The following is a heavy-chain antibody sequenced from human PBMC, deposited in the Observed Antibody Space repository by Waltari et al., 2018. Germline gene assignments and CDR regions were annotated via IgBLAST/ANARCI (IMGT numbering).Heavy chain of an antibody. CDR2: IGKDGGGK. CDR3: ARELGQQLVAPVY. CDR1: GFTLSNCW. J-gene: IGHJ4*02. Sequence: EVQLVESGGGVVQPGGSLRLSCTARGFTLSNCWRAWVRQAPGNGLGWVAYIGKDGGGKGGVDSGKGRFTISRYNAKNSLDLQMNSLRAEGTAVYYLARELGQQLVAPVYWGQGTLGTVSS. V-gene: IGHV3-7*01. D-gene: IGHD6-13*01.